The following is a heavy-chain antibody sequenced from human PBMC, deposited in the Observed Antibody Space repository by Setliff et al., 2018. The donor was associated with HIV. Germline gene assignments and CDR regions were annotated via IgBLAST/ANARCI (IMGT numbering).Heavy chain of an antibody. CDR1: GGSIGSGSHY. Sequence: SETLSLTCTVSGGSIGSGSHYWSWIRQPAGKGLEWIGHIYTNGTTDYNPSLKTRVSMSIDTSKNQFSLNLTSVTAAATAISYCARGGDPYRSSWYRWFDPWGQGTLVTVSS. CDR3: ARGGDPYRSSWYRWFDP. V-gene: IGHV4-61*09. CDR2: IYTNGTT. J-gene: IGHJ5*02. D-gene: IGHD6-19*01.